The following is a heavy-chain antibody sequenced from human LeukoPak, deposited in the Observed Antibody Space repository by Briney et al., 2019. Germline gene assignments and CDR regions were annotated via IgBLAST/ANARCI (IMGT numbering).Heavy chain of an antibody. J-gene: IGHJ5*02. V-gene: IGHV4-39*02. CDR1: GGSISSSSYY. CDR3: AREALSLGSVNWFDP. Sequence: SETLSLTCTVSGGSISSSSYYWGWIRQPPGKGLEWIASVYYSGYTYYNPSLKSRVTISVDTSKNQFSLQLNSVTPEDTAVYYCAREALSLGSVNWFDPWGQGTLVTVSS. CDR2: VYYSGYT.